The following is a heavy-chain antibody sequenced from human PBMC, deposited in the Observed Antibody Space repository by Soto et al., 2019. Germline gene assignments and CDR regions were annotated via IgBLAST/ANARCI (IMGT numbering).Heavy chain of an antibody. V-gene: IGHV3-23*01. J-gene: IGHJ6*02. D-gene: IGHD3-3*01. CDR1: GFTFSSYA. CDR2: ISGSGGST. Sequence: GGSLRLSCAASGFTFSSYAMSWVRQAPGKGLEWVSAISGSGGSTYYADSVKGRFTISRDNSKNTLYLQMNSLRAEDTAVYYCAKDGAGHYDFWSPLVYYYGMDVWGQGTTVTVSS. CDR3: AKDGAGHYDFWSPLVYYYGMDV.